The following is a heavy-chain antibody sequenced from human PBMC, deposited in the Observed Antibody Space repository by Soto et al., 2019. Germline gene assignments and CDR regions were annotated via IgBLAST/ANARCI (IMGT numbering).Heavy chain of an antibody. D-gene: IGHD4-17*01. CDR3: AKDYVSYGDYYYYMDV. V-gene: IGHV3-30*18. CDR1: GFTFSSYG. Sequence: GGSLRLSCAASGFTFSSYGMHWVRQAPGKGLEWVAVISYDGSNKYYADSVKGRFTISRDNSKNTLYLQMNSLRAEDTAVYYCAKDYVSYGDYYYYMDVWGKGTTVTVSS. J-gene: IGHJ6*03. CDR2: ISYDGSNK.